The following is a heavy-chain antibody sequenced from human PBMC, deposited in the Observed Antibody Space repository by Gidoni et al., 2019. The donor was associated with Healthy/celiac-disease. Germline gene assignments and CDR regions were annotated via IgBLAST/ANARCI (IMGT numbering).Heavy chain of an antibody. D-gene: IGHD1-26*01. CDR3: AKSNRGRWELRAFDY. J-gene: IGHJ4*02. CDR1: GFTFSSYA. Sequence: EVQLLESGGGLVQPGGSLSLSCAASGFTFSSYAMSWVRQAPGKGLEWVSAISGSGGSTYYADAVKGRFTISRDNSKNTLYLQMNSLRAEDTAVYYCAKSNRGRWELRAFDYWGQGTLVTVSS. V-gene: IGHV3-23*01. CDR2: ISGSGGST.